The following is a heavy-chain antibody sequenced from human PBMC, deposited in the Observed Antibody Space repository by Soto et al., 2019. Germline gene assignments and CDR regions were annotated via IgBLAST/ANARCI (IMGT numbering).Heavy chain of an antibody. J-gene: IGHJ6*02. V-gene: IGHV3-48*02. CDR2: ISDSGSNT. D-gene: IGHD3-22*01. Sequence: EVQLVESGGGLVQPGGSLRLSCSAFGFQISSSSMNWFRQAPGRGLEWVAYISDSGSNTLYADSVKGRVTVSRDTAKNSLYLQMSGLRDEDRAVYYCARYYYDSSGYDGMDVWGQGTTVTVSS. CDR1: GFQISSSS. CDR3: ARYYYDSSGYDGMDV.